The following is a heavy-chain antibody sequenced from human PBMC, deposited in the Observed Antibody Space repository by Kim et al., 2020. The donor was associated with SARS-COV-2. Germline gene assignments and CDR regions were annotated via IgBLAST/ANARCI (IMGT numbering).Heavy chain of an antibody. D-gene: IGHD6-19*01. Sequence: ADSLNGQFTISRDDDRASLYLQMNSLTAGDTAVYYCARVLTSGWSYFDYWGQGTLVTVSS. CDR3: ARVLTSGWSYFDY. J-gene: IGHJ4*02. V-gene: IGHV3-21*04.